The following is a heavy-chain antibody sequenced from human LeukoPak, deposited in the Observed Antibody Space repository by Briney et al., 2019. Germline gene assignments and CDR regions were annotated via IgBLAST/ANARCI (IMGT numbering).Heavy chain of an antibody. Sequence: GGSLRPSCAASGFTFDDYAMHWVRQAPGKGLEWVSGISWNSGSIGYADSVKGRFTISRDNAKNSLYLQMNSLRAEDTALYYCAKDTEWSSGWSTSPFDYWGQGTLVTVSS. CDR1: GFTFDDYA. D-gene: IGHD6-19*01. CDR3: AKDTEWSSGWSTSPFDY. J-gene: IGHJ4*02. CDR2: ISWNSGSI. V-gene: IGHV3-9*01.